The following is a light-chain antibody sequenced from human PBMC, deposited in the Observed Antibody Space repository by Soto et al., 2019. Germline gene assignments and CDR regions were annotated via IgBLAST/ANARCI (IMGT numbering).Light chain of an antibody. CDR1: PGINSA. V-gene: IGKV1-13*02. CDR2: GDS. CDR3: QHFYSYPYT. Sequence: AIQLTQSPSSLSASVGDRVNITCRASPGINSALAWYQQKPGKPPKLLMYGDSNLQSGAPSRFSGSGSGTDFTLTISNLQPEDFASYFCQHFYSYPYTFGQGTKLDI. J-gene: IGKJ2*01.